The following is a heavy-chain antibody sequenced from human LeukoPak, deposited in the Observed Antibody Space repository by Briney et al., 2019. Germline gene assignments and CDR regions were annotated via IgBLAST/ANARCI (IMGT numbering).Heavy chain of an antibody. Sequence: PGGSLRLSCAASGFTFSSYAMSWVRQAPGKGLEWVSGISGSGGNTYYADSVKGRFAISRDNSKNTLYLQMNSLRAEDTAVYYCAKFPAEAPGDWGQGTLVTVSS. CDR3: AKFPAEAPGD. CDR2: ISGSGGNT. V-gene: IGHV3-23*01. CDR1: GFTFSSYA. D-gene: IGHD6-6*01. J-gene: IGHJ4*02.